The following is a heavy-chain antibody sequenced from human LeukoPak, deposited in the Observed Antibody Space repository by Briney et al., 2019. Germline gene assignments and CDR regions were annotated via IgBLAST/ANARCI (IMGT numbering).Heavy chain of an antibody. CDR2: ISHSGSSI. V-gene: IGHV3-23*01. CDR1: GFTFSNYP. CDR3: AMALDY. J-gene: IGHJ4*02. Sequence: PGGSLRLSCVASGFTFSNYPMNWVRQAPGKGLEWVSGISHSGSSIYYADSVKGRFTISRDNSKNTLYLQMDRLRVEDTAVYYCAMALDYWGQGTLVTVSS.